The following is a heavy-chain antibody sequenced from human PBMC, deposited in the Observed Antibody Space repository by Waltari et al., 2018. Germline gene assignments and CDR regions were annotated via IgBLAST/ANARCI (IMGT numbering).Heavy chain of an antibody. V-gene: IGHV3-23*03. Sequence: EVQLLQSGVGLVQPGGSLRLSCAGSVFTFSNYVMSWVRQAPGKGLEWVSVIYTGGSTHYADSVKGRFTVSRDNSKSTLYLQMDTLTPEDTAVYYCAKEGGGVTFDIWGQGTMVTVSS. CDR2: IYTGGST. CDR1: VFTFSNYV. D-gene: IGHD2-8*02. J-gene: IGHJ3*02. CDR3: AKEGGGVTFDI.